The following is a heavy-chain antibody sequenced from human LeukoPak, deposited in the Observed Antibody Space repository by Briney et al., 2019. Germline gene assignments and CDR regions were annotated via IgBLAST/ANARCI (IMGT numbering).Heavy chain of an antibody. J-gene: IGHJ2*01. CDR2: IIPIFGTA. CDR1: GGTFSSYA. V-gene: IGHV1-69*05. Sequence: SVKVSSKASGGTFSSYAISWVRQAPGQGLEWMGGIIPIFGTANYAQKFQGRVTITTDESTSTAYMELSSLRSEDTAVYYCARAGVVVPAARGYFDLWGRGTLVTVSS. D-gene: IGHD2-2*01. CDR3: ARAGVVVPAARGYFDL.